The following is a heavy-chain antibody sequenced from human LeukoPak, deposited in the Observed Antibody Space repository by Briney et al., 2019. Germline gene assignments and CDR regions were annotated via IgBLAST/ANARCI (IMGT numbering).Heavy chain of an antibody. J-gene: IGHJ4*02. V-gene: IGHV4-59*01. CDR2: IYYSGST. Sequence: SETLSLTCTVSGGSISSYYWSWIRQPPGKGLEWIGYIYYSGSTNCNPSLKSRVTISVDTSKNQFSLKLSSVTAADTAVYYCARASIDCSSTSCYAFDYWGQGTLVTVSS. CDR3: ARASIDCSSTSCYAFDY. CDR1: GGSISSYY. D-gene: IGHD2-2*01.